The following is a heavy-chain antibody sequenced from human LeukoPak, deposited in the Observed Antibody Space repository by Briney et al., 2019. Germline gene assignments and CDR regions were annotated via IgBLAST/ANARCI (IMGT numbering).Heavy chain of an antibody. CDR3: ATGNYYDSRGYYTFGF. D-gene: IGHD3-22*01. J-gene: IGHJ1*01. CDR2: INGDGSTT. Sequence: PGGSLRLSCAASGFTFSKYWMLWVRQVPGKGLGWVSVINGDGSTTNYADFVKGGFTISRDNAKNPLSLQVNSLRPEDTAVYYCATGNYYDSRGYYTFGFWGQGTLVTVSS. V-gene: IGHV3-74*01. CDR1: GFTFSKYW.